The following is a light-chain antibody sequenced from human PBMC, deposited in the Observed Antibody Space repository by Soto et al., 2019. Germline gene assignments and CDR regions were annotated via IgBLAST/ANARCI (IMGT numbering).Light chain of an antibody. CDR2: AAS. Sequence: DIQMTQSPSSLSASVGDRVTITCRASQSISSYLNWYQQKPGKAPKLLIYAASSLQSGVPSRFSGSGSGTDFTLTISSLQPEDVATYYCQQSYNTPRTFGQGTKLEIK. CDR3: QQSYNTPRT. J-gene: IGKJ2*01. V-gene: IGKV1-39*01. CDR1: QSISSY.